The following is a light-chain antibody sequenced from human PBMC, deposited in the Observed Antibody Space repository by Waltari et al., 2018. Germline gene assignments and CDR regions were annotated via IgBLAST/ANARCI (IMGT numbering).Light chain of an antibody. V-gene: IGLV1-51*02. Sequence: QSGLTQPPSLSAAPGQKVTISCSGSSSNIGNNFVAWYQQFPGTVPKPLIYENNKRPSGIPDRCSGSRSGTSATLVITGLLTGDEAVYYCGTWDSSLSGAVFGGGTHLTVL. CDR2: ENN. CDR1: SSNIGNNF. CDR3: GTWDSSLSGAV. J-gene: IGLJ7*01.